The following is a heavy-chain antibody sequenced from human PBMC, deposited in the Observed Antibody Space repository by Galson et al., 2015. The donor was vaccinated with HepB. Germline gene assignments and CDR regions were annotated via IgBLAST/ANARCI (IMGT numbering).Heavy chain of an antibody. V-gene: IGHV3-30*18. CDR1: GFTFSSYG. Sequence: SLRLSCAASGFTFSSYGMHWVRQAPGKGLEWVAVISYDGSNKYYADSVKGRFTISRDNSKNTLYLQMNSLRAEDTAVYYCAKQISDDLLGMDVWGQGTTVTVSS. CDR2: ISYDGSNK. J-gene: IGHJ6*02. D-gene: IGHD2-15*01. CDR3: AKQISDDLLGMDV.